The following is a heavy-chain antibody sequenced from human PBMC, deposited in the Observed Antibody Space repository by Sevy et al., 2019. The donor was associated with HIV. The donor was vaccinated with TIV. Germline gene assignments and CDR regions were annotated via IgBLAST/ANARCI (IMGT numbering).Heavy chain of an antibody. V-gene: IGHV3-21*01. CDR3: ARTPGAYDAFDL. J-gene: IGHJ3*01. CDR1: GFTFSSYS. CDR2: ISGLSNYI. D-gene: IGHD7-27*01. Sequence: GGSLRLSCAASGFTFSSYSMNWVRQAPGTGLEWVSSISGLSNYIYYADSLKGRFTISRDNAKNPLYLQMNSLRAEDTAVYYCARTPGAYDAFDLWGQGTMVTVSS.